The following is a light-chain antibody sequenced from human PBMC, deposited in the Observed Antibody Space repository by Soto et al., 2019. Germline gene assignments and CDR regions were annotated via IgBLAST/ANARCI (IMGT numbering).Light chain of an antibody. Sequence: EIVLTQSPDTLSLSPGEGATLSCRASQSVSSSLAWYQQKPGQAPRLLIYDASNRATGIPARFSGSGSGTDFTLTISSLEPEDFAIYYCQQRGSWPWTFGQGTKVDIK. CDR3: QQRGSWPWT. V-gene: IGKV3-11*01. CDR1: QSVSSS. CDR2: DAS. J-gene: IGKJ1*01.